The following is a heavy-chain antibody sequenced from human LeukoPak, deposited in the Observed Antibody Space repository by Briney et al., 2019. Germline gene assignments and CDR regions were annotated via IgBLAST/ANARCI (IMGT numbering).Heavy chain of an antibody. CDR3: ARQLPGYNWNYATDY. Sequence: SETLSLTCTGSGGSISSSTYYWGWIRQPPGKGLEWIGSIYYSGSTYYNPSLKSRVTISVDTSKNQFSLKLSSVTAADTAVYYCARQLPGYNWNYATDYWGQGTLVTVSS. CDR1: GGSISSSTYY. J-gene: IGHJ4*02. CDR2: IYYSGST. V-gene: IGHV4-39*01. D-gene: IGHD1-7*01.